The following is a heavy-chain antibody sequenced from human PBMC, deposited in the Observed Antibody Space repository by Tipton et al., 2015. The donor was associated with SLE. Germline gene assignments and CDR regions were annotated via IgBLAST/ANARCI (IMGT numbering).Heavy chain of an antibody. CDR3: ARGKKWGPADY. D-gene: IGHD1-26*01. CDR2: IYYSGST. CDR1: GGSISSGGYY. J-gene: IGHJ4*02. Sequence: TLSLTCTVSGGSISSGGYYWSWIRQHPGKGLEWIGYIYYSGSTYYNPSLKSRVTISVDRSKNQFSLKLSSVTAADTAVYYCARGKKWGPADYWGQGTLVTVSS. V-gene: IGHV4-31*03.